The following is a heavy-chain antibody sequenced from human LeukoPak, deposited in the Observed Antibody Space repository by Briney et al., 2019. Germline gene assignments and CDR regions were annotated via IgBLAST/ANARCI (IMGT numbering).Heavy chain of an antibody. D-gene: IGHD1-1*01. J-gene: IGHJ4*02. CDR3: AKDDPTGTYV. CDR2: ISGSGGST. CDR1: GFTFSGYA. Sequence: GGSLRLSCAASGFTFSGYAITWVRQAPGKGLEWVSAISGSGGSTFYADSVKGRFTISRDNSKNTVYLQMNSLRVEDTAMYYCAKDDPTGTYVWGQGTLVTVSS. V-gene: IGHV3-23*01.